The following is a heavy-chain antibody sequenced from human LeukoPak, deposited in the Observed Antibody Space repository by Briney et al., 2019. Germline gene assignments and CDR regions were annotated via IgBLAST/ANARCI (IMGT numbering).Heavy chain of an antibody. V-gene: IGHV1-18*01. CDR3: ARDLWNFYDDSGYNRDFDS. D-gene: IGHD3-22*01. CDR1: TSR. CDR2: IGTYGGDT. Sequence: ASVTVSCKATSRISWVRQAPGQGLEWMGWIGTYGGDTYYAQKFQGRVTVTTDTSTSTVYMELRNLRSDDTAVYYCARDLWNFYDDSGYNRDFDSWGQGTLVTVSS. J-gene: IGHJ5*01.